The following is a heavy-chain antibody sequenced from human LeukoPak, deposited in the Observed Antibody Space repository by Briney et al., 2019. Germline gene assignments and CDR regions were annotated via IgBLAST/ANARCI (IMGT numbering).Heavy chain of an antibody. J-gene: IGHJ4*02. CDR1: GGSISSGDYY. Sequence: PSQTLSLTCTVSGGSISSGDYYWSWIRQPPGKGLEWIGYIYYSGSTNYNPSLKSRVTISVDTSKNQFSLKLSSVTAADTAVYYCARGSRQVRFGSDIVVVPAPKTTRYKEKVVAPFDYWGQGTLVTVSS. V-gene: IGHV4-30-4*01. CDR2: IYYSGST. D-gene: IGHD2-2*01. CDR3: ARGSRQVRFGSDIVVVPAPKTTRYKEKVVAPFDY.